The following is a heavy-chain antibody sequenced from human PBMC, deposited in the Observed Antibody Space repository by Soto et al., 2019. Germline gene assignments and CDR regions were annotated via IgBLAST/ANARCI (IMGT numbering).Heavy chain of an antibody. V-gene: IGHV1-69*06. D-gene: IGHD2-8*01. CDR3: ASNVWVSYYYYGMDV. Sequence: GXSVKVSCKASVGTFSSYAISWVRQAPGQGLEWMGGIIPIFGTANYAQKFQGRVTITADKSTSTAYMELSSLRSEDTAVYYCASNVWVSYYYYGMDVWGQGTTVTVSS. CDR1: VGTFSSYA. CDR2: IIPIFGTA. J-gene: IGHJ6*02.